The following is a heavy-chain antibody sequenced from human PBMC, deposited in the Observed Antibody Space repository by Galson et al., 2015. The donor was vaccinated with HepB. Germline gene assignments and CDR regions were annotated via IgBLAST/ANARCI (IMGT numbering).Heavy chain of an antibody. Sequence: SLRLSCAASGFTFSRYAMTWVRQAPGKGLECVSLISGSAGTIDYADSVKGRFTISRDNSKNTLYLQMGSLRAEDTAVYYCATGLRYNWNQGGDYWGQGTLVTVS. CDR3: ATGLRYNWNQGGDY. J-gene: IGHJ4*02. V-gene: IGHV3-23*01. CDR1: GFTFSRYA. D-gene: IGHD1-20*01. CDR2: ISGSAGTI.